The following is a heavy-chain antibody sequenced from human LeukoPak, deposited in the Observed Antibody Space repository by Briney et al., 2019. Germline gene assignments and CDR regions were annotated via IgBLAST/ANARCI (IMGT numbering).Heavy chain of an antibody. Sequence: GASVKVSCKASGYTFTSYGISWVRQAPGQGLEWMGWISAYNGNTNYAQKLQDRVTMTTDTSTSTAYMELRSLRSDDTAVYYCASLHCSSTSCYPPFDPWGQGTLVTVSS. CDR3: ASLHCSSTSCYPPFDP. D-gene: IGHD2-2*01. CDR1: GYTFTSYG. CDR2: ISAYNGNT. J-gene: IGHJ5*02. V-gene: IGHV1-18*01.